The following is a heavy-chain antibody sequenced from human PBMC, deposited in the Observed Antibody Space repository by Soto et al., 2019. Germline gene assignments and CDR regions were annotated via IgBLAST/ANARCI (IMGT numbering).Heavy chain of an antibody. Sequence: SVKVSCKASGGTFSSYAISWVRQAPGQGLEWMGGIIPVFGTANYAQKFQGRVTITADESTSTAYMELSSLRSEDTAVYYCARTNWNDVLSGPWGQGTLVTVSS. V-gene: IGHV1-69*13. J-gene: IGHJ5*02. CDR2: IIPVFGTA. D-gene: IGHD1-20*01. CDR1: GGTFSSYA. CDR3: ARTNWNDVLSGP.